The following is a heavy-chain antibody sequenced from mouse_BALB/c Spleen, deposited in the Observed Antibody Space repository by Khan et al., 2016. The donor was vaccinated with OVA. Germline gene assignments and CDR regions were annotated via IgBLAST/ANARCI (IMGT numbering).Heavy chain of an antibody. V-gene: IGHV2-3*01. CDR2: IWDDRST. Sequence: VQLQQSGPGLVTPSQSLSITCTVSGFSLTSYGVNWVRQRPGKGLEWLGEIWDDRSTNYHSDLKSRLSINKDNYTSQVFLKLNSVQTDDTATDNCATWYNSYYAMDYWGQGTLVTVSA. CDR3: ATWYNSYYAMDY. J-gene: IGHJ4*01. D-gene: IGHD1-3*01. CDR1: GFSLTSYG.